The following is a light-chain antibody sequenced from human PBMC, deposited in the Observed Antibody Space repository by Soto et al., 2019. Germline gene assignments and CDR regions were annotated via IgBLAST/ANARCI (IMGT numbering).Light chain of an antibody. CDR3: TSYTSSSTQV. V-gene: IGLV2-14*01. CDR2: EVT. CDR1: SSDVGGYDY. Sequence: QSVLTQPASVSGSPGQSITISCTGTSSDVGGYDYVSWYQQHPGTAPRLIIFEVTNRSSGVSNRFSGSKSGNTASLTISGLQAEDEADYYCTSYTSSSTQVFGTGTKVTVL. J-gene: IGLJ1*01.